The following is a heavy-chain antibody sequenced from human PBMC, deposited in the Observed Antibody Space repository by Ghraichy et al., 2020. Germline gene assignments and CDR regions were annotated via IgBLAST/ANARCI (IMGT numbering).Heavy chain of an antibody. CDR3: ARLVWANTPADYFDY. CDR1: GGSISSSSYY. J-gene: IGHJ4*02. V-gene: IGHV4-39*01. Sequence: SETLSLTCTVSGGSISSSSYYWGWIRQPPGKGLEWIGSIYYSGSTYYNPSLKSRVTISVDTSKNQFSLKLSSVTAADTAVYYCARLVWANTPADYFDYWGQGTLVTVSS. CDR2: IYYSGST. D-gene: IGHD3-16*01.